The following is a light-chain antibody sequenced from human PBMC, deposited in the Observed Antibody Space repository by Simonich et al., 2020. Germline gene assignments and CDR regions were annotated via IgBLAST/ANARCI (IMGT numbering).Light chain of an antibody. CDR3: SSYTSSSTL. V-gene: IGLV2-14*02. CDR1: SSDVGSYNL. J-gene: IGLJ3*02. CDR2: EGS. Sequence: QSALTQPASGSGSPGQSITISCPGTSSDVGSYNLVSWYQQHPGKAPKLMIYEGSKRPAGVSNRFSGSNSGNTASLTISGLQAEDEADYYCSSYTSSSTLFGGGTKLTVL.